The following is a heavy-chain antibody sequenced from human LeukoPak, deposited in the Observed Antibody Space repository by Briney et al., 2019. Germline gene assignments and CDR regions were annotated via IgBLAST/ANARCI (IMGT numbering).Heavy chain of an antibody. CDR2: IYHSGST. D-gene: IGHD3-3*01. CDR3: VRSGYYNPFNYYYGMDV. J-gene: IGHJ6*02. V-gene: IGHV4-4*02. Sequence: PSETLSLTCAVSGGSISSSNWWSWVRQPPGKGLEWIGEIYHSGSTNYNPSLKSRVTISVDKSKNQFSLKLSSVTAADTAVYYCVRSGYYNPFNYYYGMDVWGQGTTVTVSS. CDR1: GGSISSSNW.